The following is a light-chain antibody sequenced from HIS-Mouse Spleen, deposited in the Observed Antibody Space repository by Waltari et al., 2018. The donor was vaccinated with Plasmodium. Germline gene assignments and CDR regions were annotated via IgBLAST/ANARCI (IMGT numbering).Light chain of an antibody. CDR2: GKN. V-gene: IGLV3-19*01. CDR3: NSRDSSGNHLGVV. J-gene: IGLJ2*01. CDR1: SLRSYY. Sequence: SYELTQPPSVSVSPGQTARITCQGDSLRSYYASWYQQKPGQAPVLVIYGKNNRPSGIPDRFSGSSSGNTASLTSTGAQAEDEADYYCNSRDSSGNHLGVVFGGGTKLTVL.